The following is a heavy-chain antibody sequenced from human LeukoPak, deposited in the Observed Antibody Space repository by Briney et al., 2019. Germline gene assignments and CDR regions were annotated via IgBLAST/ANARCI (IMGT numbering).Heavy chain of an antibody. CDR2: INPSGGST. CDR1: GYTFTGYY. Sequence: ASVKVSCKASGYTFTGYYMHWVRQAPGQGLEWMGIINPSGGSTSYAQKFQGRVTMTRDTSTSTVYMELSSLRSEDTAVYYCARDAGYDYVWGSHAHWGQGTLVTVSS. D-gene: IGHD3-16*01. V-gene: IGHV1-46*01. CDR3: ARDAGYDYVWGSHAH. J-gene: IGHJ4*02.